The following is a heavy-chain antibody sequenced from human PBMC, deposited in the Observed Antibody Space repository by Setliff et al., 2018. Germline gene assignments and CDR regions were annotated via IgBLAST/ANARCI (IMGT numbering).Heavy chain of an antibody. CDR2: IYWDDDK. CDR3: ARCITIFGVVIPNAFDY. Sequence: SGRTLVNPTPTLTLTCTFSGFSLSTSGVGVGWIRQPPGKALEWLALIYWDDDKRYSPSLKSRLTITKDTSKNQVVLTMTNMDPVDTATYYCARCITIFGVVIPNAFDYWGQGTLVTVSS. V-gene: IGHV2-5*02. J-gene: IGHJ4*02. CDR1: GFSLSTSGVG. D-gene: IGHD3-3*01.